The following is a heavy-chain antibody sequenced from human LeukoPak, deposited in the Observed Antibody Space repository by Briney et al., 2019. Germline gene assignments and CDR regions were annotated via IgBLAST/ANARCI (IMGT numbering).Heavy chain of an antibody. J-gene: IGHJ3*02. CDR2: ISPSGGST. CDR3: ARADYYDSTGLVPFDI. D-gene: IGHD3-22*01. V-gene: IGHV1-46*01. Sequence: ASVKVSCKAFGYTFTGYWMHWVRQAPGQGPEWMGVISPSGGSTIYAQKFKGRVTMTRDMSTSTVYMELSSLRSEDTAVYYCARADYYDSTGLVPFDIWGQGTMVTVSS. CDR1: GYTFTGYW.